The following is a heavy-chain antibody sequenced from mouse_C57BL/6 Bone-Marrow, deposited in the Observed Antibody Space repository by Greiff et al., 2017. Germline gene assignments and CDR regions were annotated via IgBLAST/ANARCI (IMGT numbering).Heavy chain of an antibody. J-gene: IGHJ3*01. CDR1: GFTFSSYG. Sequence: EVQRVESGGDLVKPGGSLTLSCAASGFTFSSYGMSWVRQTPDKRLEWVATISSGGSYTYYPDSVKGRFTISRDNAKNTLYLQMGSLKSEDTAMYYCARDDYVLFAYWGQGTLVTVSA. V-gene: IGHV5-6*01. CDR2: ISSGGSYT. D-gene: IGHD2-4*01. CDR3: ARDDYVLFAY.